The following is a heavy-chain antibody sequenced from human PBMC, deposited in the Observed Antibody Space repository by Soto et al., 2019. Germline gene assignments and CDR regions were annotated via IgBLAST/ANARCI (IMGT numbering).Heavy chain of an antibody. CDR3: ARGRVY. Sequence: QVPLQQWGVGLLKPSETLSLTCAVSGGSFSGYYWTWIRQPPGKGLEWIGELSHSGNTNYSPSLRSRVTISVDTSKNHFYLKLNSVTAADTAVYFCARGRVYWGQGTVVTVST. J-gene: IGHJ4*02. V-gene: IGHV4-34*01. CDR2: LSHSGNT. CDR1: GGSFSGYY.